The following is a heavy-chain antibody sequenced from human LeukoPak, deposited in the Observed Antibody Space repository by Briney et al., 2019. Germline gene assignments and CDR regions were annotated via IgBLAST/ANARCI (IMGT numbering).Heavy chain of an antibody. CDR2: INPNGGGT. V-gene: IGHV1-2*02. CDR3: ARGGAYFDY. J-gene: IGHJ4*02. D-gene: IGHD4/OR15-4a*01. Sequence: ASVKVSCKASGYTFTSYGISWVRQAPGQGLEWMGWINPNGGGTNYAQKFQDTVTMTTDTSISTAYMELSGLRSDDTAVYYCARGGAYFDYWGQGTLVTVSS. CDR1: GYTFTSYG.